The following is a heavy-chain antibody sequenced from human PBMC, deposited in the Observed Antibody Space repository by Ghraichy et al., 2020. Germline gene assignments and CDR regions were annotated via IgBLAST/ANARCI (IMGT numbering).Heavy chain of an antibody. V-gene: IGHV3-73*01. Sequence: GGSLRLSCAASGFTFAGATLHWVRQASGKGLEWVGRIRPKANNFATYYAESLKGRFTLSRDDVNNVAYMQMNSLRNDDSAVYFCVKQAAGGDNYYYYMDFWGKGTAVTVSS. CDR1: GFTFAGAT. J-gene: IGHJ6*03. D-gene: IGHD3-16*01. CDR2: IRPKANNFAT. CDR3: VKQAAGGDNYYYYMDF.